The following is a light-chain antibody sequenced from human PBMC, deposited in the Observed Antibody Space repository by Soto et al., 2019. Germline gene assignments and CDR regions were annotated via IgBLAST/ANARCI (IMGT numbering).Light chain of an antibody. CDR1: QSVDNPF. Sequence: EIVLTQSPGSLSLSPGERATLSCRASQSVDNPFFAWYQKKPGQAPRLLMYGVSKRATGIPDRFSGSGSGTDFTLTISRLEPEDFAVYYCQQYMSSVTFGQGTRVEIK. J-gene: IGKJ1*01. CDR3: QQYMSSVT. V-gene: IGKV3-20*01. CDR2: GVS.